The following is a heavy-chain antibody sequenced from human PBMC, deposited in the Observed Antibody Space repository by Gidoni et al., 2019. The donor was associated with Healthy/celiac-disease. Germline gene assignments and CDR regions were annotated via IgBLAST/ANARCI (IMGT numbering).Heavy chain of an antibody. J-gene: IGHJ5*02. CDR3: TRPTLNYYDSSEP. CDR1: GFTFSGSA. D-gene: IGHD3-22*01. CDR2: IRSKANSYAT. Sequence: EVQLVESGGGLVQPGGSLKLSCAASGFTFSGSAMHWVRQASGKGLEWVGRIRSKANSYATAYAASVKGRFTISRDDSKNTAYLQMNSLKTEDTAVYYCTRPTLNYYDSSEPWGQGTLVTVSS. V-gene: IGHV3-73*01.